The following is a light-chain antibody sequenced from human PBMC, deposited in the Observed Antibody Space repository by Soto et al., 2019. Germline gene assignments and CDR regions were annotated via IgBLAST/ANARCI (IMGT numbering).Light chain of an antibody. CDR3: QQYNSYSST. CDR2: DAS. CDR1: QDISNY. V-gene: IGKV1-33*01. J-gene: IGKJ1*01. Sequence: DIQMTQSPSSLSASVGDRVTITCQASQDISNYLNWYQQKPGKAPKLLIYDASNLETGVPSRFSGSGSGTDFTFTISSLQPEDIATYYCQQYNSYSSTFGQGTKVDIK.